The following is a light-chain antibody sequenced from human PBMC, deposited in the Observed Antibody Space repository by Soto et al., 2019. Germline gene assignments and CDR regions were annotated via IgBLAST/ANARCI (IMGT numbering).Light chain of an antibody. CDR2: DNN. Sequence: QSVLTQPPSVSAAPGQKVTISCSGSSSNIGNNYVSWYQQLPGTAPKLLIYDNNKRPSGIPDRFSGSKSSTSATLGITGLQTGDEADYYCGTWDSSLSAVVFGGGTKVTVL. CDR1: SSNIGNNY. CDR3: GTWDSSLSAVV. V-gene: IGLV1-51*01. J-gene: IGLJ2*01.